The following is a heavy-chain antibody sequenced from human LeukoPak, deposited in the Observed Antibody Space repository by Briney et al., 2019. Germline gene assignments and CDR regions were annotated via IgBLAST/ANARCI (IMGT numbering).Heavy chain of an antibody. CDR1: GYTFTSYA. V-gene: IGHV1-3*01. CDR3: ARVLAAAGLDY. Sequence: ASVKVSCKASGYTFTSYAMHWVRQAPGQRLEWMGWINAGNGNTKYSQKFQGRGTITRDTSASTAYMELSSVRSEDTAVYYCARVLAAAGLDYWGQGTLVTVSS. J-gene: IGHJ4*02. D-gene: IGHD6-13*01. CDR2: INAGNGNT.